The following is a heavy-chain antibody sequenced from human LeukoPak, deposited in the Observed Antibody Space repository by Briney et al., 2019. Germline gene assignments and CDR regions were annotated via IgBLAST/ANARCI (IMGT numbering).Heavy chain of an antibody. CDR2: IYSSGST. CDR1: GGSISSYY. D-gene: IGHD5-18*01. CDR3: ARRVDTAFGSDFDY. V-gene: IGHV4-39*01. Sequence: SETLSLTCTVSGGSISSYYWGWIRQPPGKGLEWIGSIYSSGSTYYNPSLKNRVTISVDTSKNQFSLKLSSVTAADTAMYYCARRVDTAFGSDFDYGAREPWSPSPQ. J-gene: IGHJ4*02.